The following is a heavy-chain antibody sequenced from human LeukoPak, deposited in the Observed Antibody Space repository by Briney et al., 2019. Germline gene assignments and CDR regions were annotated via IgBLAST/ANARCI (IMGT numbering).Heavy chain of an antibody. CDR2: IYHSGSA. Sequence: SQTLSLTCTVSGGSNGSGNYYWSWIRQHPGQGLEWIGYIYHSGSAYYNPPLKSRLTMSVDPSKNQFSLKLSSVTAADTAVYYCARVVPSYYDGSGYYFDYWGQGARVTVSS. CDR1: GGSNGSGNYY. D-gene: IGHD3-22*01. J-gene: IGHJ4*02. V-gene: IGHV4-31*03. CDR3: ARVVPSYYDGSGYYFDY.